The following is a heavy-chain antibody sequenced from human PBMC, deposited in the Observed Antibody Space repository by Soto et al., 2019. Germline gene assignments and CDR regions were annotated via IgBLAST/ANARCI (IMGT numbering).Heavy chain of an antibody. CDR1: GFTFSSYS. CDR3: ARVPYYFASGTDYGKDV. D-gene: IGHD3-10*01. J-gene: IGHJ6*02. CDR2: ISSSSSYI. V-gene: IGHV3-21*01. Sequence: GGSLRLSCASSGFTFSSYSMNWVRQAPGKGLEWVSSISSSSSYIYYADSVKGRFTISRDNAKDSLYLQMNSLRAEDTAVYYCARVPYYFASGTDYGKDVWGQGTTVTVSS.